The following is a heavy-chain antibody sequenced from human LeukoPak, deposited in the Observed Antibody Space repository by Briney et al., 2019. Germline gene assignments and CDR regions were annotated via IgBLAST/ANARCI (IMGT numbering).Heavy chain of an antibody. Sequence: SVEVSCKASGGTFSSYAISWVRQAPGQGLEWMGRIIPILGVANYAQKFQGRVTITADKSTSTAYMELSSLRSEDTAVYYCAKEDSMAAYFDYWGQGTLVTVSS. CDR2: IIPILGVA. D-gene: IGHD2/OR15-2a*01. CDR3: AKEDSMAAYFDY. CDR1: GGTFSSYA. V-gene: IGHV1-69*04. J-gene: IGHJ4*02.